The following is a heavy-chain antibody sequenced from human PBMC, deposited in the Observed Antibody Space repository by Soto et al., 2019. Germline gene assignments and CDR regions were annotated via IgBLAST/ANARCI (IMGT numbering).Heavy chain of an antibody. D-gene: IGHD3-16*01. Sequence: PSETLSLTCTVTGGSISSYYWSWIRQPPGKGLEWIGYIYYSGSTNYNPSLKSRVTISVDTSKNQFSLKLSSVTAADAAVYYYAGMGYDEEYPEPLDYSGQGTLVTDSS. CDR1: GGSISSYY. J-gene: IGHJ4*02. V-gene: IGHV4-59*08. CDR2: IYYSGST. CDR3: AGMGYDEEYPEPLDY.